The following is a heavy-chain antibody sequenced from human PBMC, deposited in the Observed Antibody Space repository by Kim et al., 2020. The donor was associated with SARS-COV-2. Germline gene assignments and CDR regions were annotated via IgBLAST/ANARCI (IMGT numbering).Heavy chain of an antibody. Sequence: ASVKVSCKASGYTFSDYYIHWVRQAPGQGLEWMGWINPNSGGTNYAQKFQGRVTMTRDASTTTVYMEVSSLTSDDTAVYSCARATLGHVSGALSWFDP. J-gene: IGHJ5*02. CDR3: ARATLGHVSGALSWFDP. V-gene: IGHV1-2*02. D-gene: IGHD3-10*01. CDR1: GYTFSDYY. CDR2: INPNSGGT.